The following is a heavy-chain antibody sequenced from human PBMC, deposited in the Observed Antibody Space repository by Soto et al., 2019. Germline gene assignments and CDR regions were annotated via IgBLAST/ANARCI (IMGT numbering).Heavy chain of an antibody. CDR2: IIPIFGTA. J-gene: IGHJ6*02. D-gene: IGHD3-22*01. CDR3: ARGIVTLPIEYYCYYGMDV. CDR1: GGTFSSYA. Sequence: QVQLVQSGAEVKKPGSSVKVSCKASGGTFSSYAISWVRQAPGQGLEWMGGIIPIFGTANYAQKFQGRVTITADESTSTADIELSRVRPEDTAVYYCARGIVTLPIEYYCYYGMDVWGQGTTVTVSS. V-gene: IGHV1-69*12.